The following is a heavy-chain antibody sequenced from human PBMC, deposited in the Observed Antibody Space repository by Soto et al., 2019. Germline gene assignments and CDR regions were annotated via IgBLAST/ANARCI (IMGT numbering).Heavy chain of an antibody. D-gene: IGHD3-22*01. J-gene: IGHJ4*02. CDR3: ARGRNYYDSSGYYYERPFDY. CDR1: GGSISSNSYY. Sequence: PWETLSLTCTVSGGSISSNSYYWDWIRQPPGKGLEWIGSLFYSGATYHNPSLQSRVTISVDTSKNQFSLHLSSVTAADTAVYYCARGRNYYDSSGYYYERPFDYWGQGTLVTVSS. CDR2: LFYSGAT. V-gene: IGHV4-39*01.